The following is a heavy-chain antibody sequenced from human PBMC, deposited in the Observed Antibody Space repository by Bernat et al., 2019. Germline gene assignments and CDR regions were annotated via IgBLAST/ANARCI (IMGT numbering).Heavy chain of an antibody. J-gene: IGHJ5*02. V-gene: IGHV3-30-3*01. CDR1: GFTFSSYS. D-gene: IGHD2-2*01. Sequence: QVQLVESGGGVVQPGRSLRLSCAASGFTFSSYSMHWVRQAPGKGLEWVAVVSYDGNKKYYADSVKGRYTISRDNSKNTLYLQMNSLRAEDTAVYYCAKAQNVVVPDNWFDPWGQGTLVTVSS. CDR2: VSYDGNKK. CDR3: AKAQNVVVPDNWFDP.